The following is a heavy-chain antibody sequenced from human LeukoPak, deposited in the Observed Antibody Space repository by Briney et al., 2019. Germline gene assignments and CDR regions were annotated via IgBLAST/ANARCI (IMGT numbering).Heavy chain of an antibody. CDR3: AAAPYYDSSGYPYYYYYYYMDV. J-gene: IGHJ6*03. D-gene: IGHD3-22*01. CDR1: GGTFSSYA. CDR2: IIPIFGTA. V-gene: IGHV1-69*05. Sequence: SVKVSCKASGGTFSSYAISSVRHAPGQGLEWMGRIIPIFGTANYAQKFQGRVTITTDESTSTAYMELSSLRSEDTAVYYCAAAPYYDSSGYPYYYYYYYMDVWGKGTTVTVSS.